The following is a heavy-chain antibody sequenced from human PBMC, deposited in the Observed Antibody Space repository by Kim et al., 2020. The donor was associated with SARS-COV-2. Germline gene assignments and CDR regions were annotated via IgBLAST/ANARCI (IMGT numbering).Heavy chain of an antibody. Sequence: ANYAQKFQGRVTITADESTSTAYMELSSLRSEDTAVYYCAKAKRYSGYDLWGQGTLVTVSS. J-gene: IGHJ5*02. CDR2: A. D-gene: IGHD5-12*01. CDR3: AKAKRYSGYDL. V-gene: IGHV1-69*01.